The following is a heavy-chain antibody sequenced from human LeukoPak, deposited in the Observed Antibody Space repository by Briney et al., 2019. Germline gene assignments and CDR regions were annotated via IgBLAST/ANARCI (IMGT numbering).Heavy chain of an antibody. V-gene: IGHV3-23*01. CDR1: GFTFSSYA. Sequence: GGSLRLSCAASGFTFSSYAMSWVRQAPGKGLEWVSAISGSGGSTYYADSVKGRFTISRDNSKNTLYLQMNSLRAEDTAVYYCAKGLYCSGGSCYYYYGMDVWGQGTTVTVSS. D-gene: IGHD2-15*01. J-gene: IGHJ6*02. CDR2: ISGSGGST. CDR3: AKGLYCSGGSCYYYYGMDV.